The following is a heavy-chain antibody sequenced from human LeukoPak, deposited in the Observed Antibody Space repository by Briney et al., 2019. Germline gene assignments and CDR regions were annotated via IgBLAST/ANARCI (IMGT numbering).Heavy chain of an antibody. J-gene: IGHJ3*02. CDR1: GFTVSSNY. Sequence: QTGGSLRLSCAASGFTVSSNYMSWVRQAPGKGLEWVSVIYSGGSTYYADSVKGRFTISRDNSKNTLYLQMNSLRAEDTAVYYCARYSSSWISDAFDIWGQGTMVTVSS. V-gene: IGHV3-66*01. D-gene: IGHD6-13*01. CDR3: ARYSSSWISDAFDI. CDR2: IYSGGST.